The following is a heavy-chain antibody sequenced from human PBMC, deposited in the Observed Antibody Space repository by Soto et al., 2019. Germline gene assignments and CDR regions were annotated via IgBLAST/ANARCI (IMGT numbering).Heavy chain of an antibody. CDR3: ARLLFGAAKWLDP. Sequence: PSETLSLTCTVSGGSISSYYWSWIRQPPGKGLEWIGYIYYSGSTNYNPSLKSRVTISVDTSKNQFSLKLSSVTAADTAVYYCARLLFGAAKWLDPWGQGNLVTVX. CDR2: IYYSGST. D-gene: IGHD3-10*01. V-gene: IGHV4-59*01. J-gene: IGHJ5*02. CDR1: GGSISSYY.